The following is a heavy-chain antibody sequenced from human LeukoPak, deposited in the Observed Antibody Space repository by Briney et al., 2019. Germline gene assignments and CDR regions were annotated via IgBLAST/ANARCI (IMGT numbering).Heavy chain of an antibody. Sequence: ASVKVSCKASGYTFTSFGISWVRQAPGQGLEWMGWSSGYNGNTNYAQKFQGRVTMTTDTSTNTAYMELGSLRSDDTAIYFCARAPEAGYFGSGSYPHYWGQGTLVTVSS. V-gene: IGHV1-18*01. D-gene: IGHD3-10*01. CDR2: SSGYNGNT. CDR1: GYTFTSFG. J-gene: IGHJ4*02. CDR3: ARAPEAGYFGSGSYPHY.